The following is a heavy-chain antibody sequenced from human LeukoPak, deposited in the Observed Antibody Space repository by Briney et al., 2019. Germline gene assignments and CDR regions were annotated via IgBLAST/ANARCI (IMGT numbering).Heavy chain of an antibody. CDR1: GFTFSTYS. J-gene: IGHJ5*02. Sequence: GGSLRLSCAASGFTFSTYSMNWVRQAPGKGLEWVSYISSSGSTIYYADSVKGRFTISRDNAKNSLYLQMNSLRAEDTAVYYCARDARVRGVISFAWGQGTLVTVSS. D-gene: IGHD3-10*01. CDR2: ISSSGSTI. V-gene: IGHV3-48*04. CDR3: ARDARVRGVISFA.